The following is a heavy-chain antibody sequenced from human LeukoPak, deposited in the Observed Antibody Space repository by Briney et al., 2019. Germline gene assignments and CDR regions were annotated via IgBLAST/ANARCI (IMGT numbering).Heavy chain of an antibody. J-gene: IGHJ5*02. CDR3: ARGIARYNWFDP. CDR1: GYRLTASY. D-gene: IGHD6-6*01. V-gene: IGHV5-51*01. Sequence: GESLKISCKASGYRLTASYIGWVRQLPGRGLEWVGIIYPADSATYYSPSFQDRATISVDKSISSAYLQWSSLKASDTATYYCARGIARYNWFDPWGQGTLVTVSS. CDR2: IYPADSAT.